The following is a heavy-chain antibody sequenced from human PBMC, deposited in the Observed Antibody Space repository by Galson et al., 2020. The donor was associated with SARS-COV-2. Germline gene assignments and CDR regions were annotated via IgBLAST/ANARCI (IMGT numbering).Heavy chain of an antibody. J-gene: IGHJ2*01. CDR1: GYSVSTTNY. D-gene: IGHD3-22*01. V-gene: IGHV4-38-2*02. Sequence: SETLSLTCTVSGYSVSTTNYWGWVRQPPGRGLEWIGSVYPSGTTYYNPSLTSRVTISVDTSKNQFSLRLHSVTAADPALYYCARQGVHLLVLVTVPGWYFDLWGRGTLVTVSS. CDR2: VYPSGTT. CDR3: ARQGVHLLVLVTVPGWYFDL.